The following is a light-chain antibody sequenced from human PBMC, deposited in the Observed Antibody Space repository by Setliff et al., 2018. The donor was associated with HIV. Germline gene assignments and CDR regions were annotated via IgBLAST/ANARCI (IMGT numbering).Light chain of an antibody. CDR2: EVS. V-gene: IGLV2-8*01. CDR1: SSDVGGYNY. J-gene: IGLJ1*01. CDR3: SSYAGSSYV. Sequence: SALTQSPSASGSPGQSVTTSCTGTSSDVGGYNYVSWHQQHPGKAPKVIIYEVSKRPSGVPDRFSGSKSGNTASLTVSGLQAEDEADYYCSSYAGSSYVFGSGTKVTVL.